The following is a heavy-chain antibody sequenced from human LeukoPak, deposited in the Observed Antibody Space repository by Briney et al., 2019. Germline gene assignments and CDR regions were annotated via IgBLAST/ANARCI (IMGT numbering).Heavy chain of an antibody. Sequence: GGSLRLSCVASGLSVSSNYMSWVRQAPGKGLEWVSVIYRDGSSYYAESVKGRFTISRDNSKNTLYIQMNSLTAEDTAVYYCARSFYDILIGYYQYFDYWGQGTLVTVSS. CDR3: ARSFYDILIGYYQYFDY. V-gene: IGHV3-66*01. D-gene: IGHD3-9*01. CDR2: IYRDGSS. CDR1: GLSVSSNY. J-gene: IGHJ4*02.